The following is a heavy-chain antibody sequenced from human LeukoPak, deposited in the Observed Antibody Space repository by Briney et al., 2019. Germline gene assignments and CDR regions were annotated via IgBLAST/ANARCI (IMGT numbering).Heavy chain of an antibody. CDR3: ALNSPGRLRWSLFDY. CDR1: GYTFTDYY. V-gene: IGHV1-2*02. D-gene: IGHD4-23*01. Sequence: ASVKVSCKASGYTFTDYYIHWVRQAPGHGLQWMGYINPHTGGSYYAQEFQGRVTMTSDTSITTASMDLSRLRSDDTAVYYCALNSPGRLRWSLFDYWGQGTLVTVSS. CDR2: INPHTGGS. J-gene: IGHJ4*02.